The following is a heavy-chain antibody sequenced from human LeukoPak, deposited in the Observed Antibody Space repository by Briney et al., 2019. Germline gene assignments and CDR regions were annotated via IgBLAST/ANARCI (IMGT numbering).Heavy chain of an antibody. V-gene: IGHV3-9*01. CDR2: ISWNSGSI. Sequence: PGGSLRLSCAASGFTFDDYAMHWVRQAPGKGLEWVSGISWNSGSIGYADSVKGRFTISRDNSKNTLYLQMNSLRAEDTAVYYCAKDRGDYKEYWGQGSLVTVSS. CDR3: AKDRGDYKEY. J-gene: IGHJ4*02. CDR1: GFTFDDYA. D-gene: IGHD3-16*01.